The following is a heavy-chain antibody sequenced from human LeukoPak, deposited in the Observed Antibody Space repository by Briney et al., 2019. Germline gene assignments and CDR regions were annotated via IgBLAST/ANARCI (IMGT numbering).Heavy chain of an antibody. D-gene: IGHD3-10*01. CDR3: ARDSVRGVSEFDY. J-gene: IGHJ4*02. Sequence: GGSLRLSCAASGFTFSSYSMNWVRQAPGKGLEWVSSISSSSSYIYYADSVKGRFTISRDNAKNSLYLQMNSLRAKDTAVYYCARDSVRGVSEFDYWGQGTLVTVSS. CDR1: GFTFSSYS. CDR2: ISSSSSYI. V-gene: IGHV3-21*01.